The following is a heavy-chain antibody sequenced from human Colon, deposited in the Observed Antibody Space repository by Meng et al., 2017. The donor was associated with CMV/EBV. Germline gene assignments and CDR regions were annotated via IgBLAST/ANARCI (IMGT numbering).Heavy chain of an antibody. CDR3: ARERAHSGSYSRVYYYGMDV. D-gene: IGHD1-26*01. Sequence: ASVKVSCKASGYTFTSYGISWVRQAPGQGLEWMGWISAYNGNTNYAQKLQGRVTMTTDTSTSTAYMELRRLRSDDTAVYYCARERAHSGSYSRVYYYGMDVWGQGTTVTVSS. CDR2: ISAYNGNT. J-gene: IGHJ6*02. CDR1: GYTFTSYG. V-gene: IGHV1-18*01.